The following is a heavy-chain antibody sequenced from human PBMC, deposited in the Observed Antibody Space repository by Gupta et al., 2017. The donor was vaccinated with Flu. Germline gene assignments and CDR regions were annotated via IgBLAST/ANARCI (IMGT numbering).Heavy chain of an antibody. CDR1: GFTFSSYG. V-gene: IGHV3-30*03. CDR2: ISYDGSNK. Sequence: QEQLVESGGGVVQPGRSLRLSCAASGFTFSSYGMHWVRQGPGKGLEWVAVISYDGSNKYYADSVKGRFTISRNNSKNTLYLQMNSLRAEDTAVYYCATGRTTYWYFDLWGRGTLVTVSS. CDR3: ATGRTTYWYFDL. J-gene: IGHJ2*01. D-gene: IGHD1-14*01.